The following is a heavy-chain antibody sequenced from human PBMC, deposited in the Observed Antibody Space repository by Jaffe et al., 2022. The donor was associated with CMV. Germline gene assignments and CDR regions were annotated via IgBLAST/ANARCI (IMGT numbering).Heavy chain of an antibody. Sequence: QLQLQESGPGLVKPSETLSLTCTVSGGSISSSSYYWGWIRQPPGKGLEWIGSIYYSGSTYYNPSLKSRVTISVDTSKNQFSLKLSSVTAADTAVYYCARHYRDPLRYFDWYNPWYYYYYMDVWGKGTTVTVSS. D-gene: IGHD3-9*01. V-gene: IGHV4-39*01. CDR2: IYYSGST. J-gene: IGHJ6*03. CDR3: ARHYRDPLRYFDWYNPWYYYYYMDV. CDR1: GGSISSSSYY.